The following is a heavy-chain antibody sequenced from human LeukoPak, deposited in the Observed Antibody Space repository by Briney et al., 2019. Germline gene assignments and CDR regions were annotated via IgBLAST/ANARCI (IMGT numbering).Heavy chain of an antibody. CDR1: GYTFTSYG. CDR2: ISAYNGNT. Sequence: ASVKVSCKASGYTFTSYGISWVRQAPGQGLEWMGWISAYNGNTNYAQKLQGRVTMTTDTSTSTIYMELRSLRSDDTAVYYCARDRERWLQSDAFDIWGQGTMVTVSS. J-gene: IGHJ3*02. D-gene: IGHD5-24*01. CDR3: ARDRERWLQSDAFDI. V-gene: IGHV1-18*01.